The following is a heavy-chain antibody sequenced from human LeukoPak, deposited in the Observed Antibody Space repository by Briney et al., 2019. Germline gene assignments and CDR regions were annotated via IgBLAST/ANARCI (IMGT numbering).Heavy chain of an antibody. CDR2: ISSSSSSI. D-gene: IGHD3-16*01. V-gene: IGHV3-48*01. J-gene: IGHJ4*02. CDR3: ARENYADLFDY. CDR1: GYTFSSYS. Sequence: GGSLRLSCLASGYTFSSYSINWVRQAPGKGLECISYISSSSSSIYSADSVQGRFTVSRDNAKNSLFLQMNSLRAEDTAVYYCARENYADLFDYWGQGTLVTVSS.